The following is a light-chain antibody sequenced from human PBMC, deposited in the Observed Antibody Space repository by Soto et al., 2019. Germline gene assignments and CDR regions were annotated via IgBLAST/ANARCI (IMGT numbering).Light chain of an antibody. CDR3: TSYAGNKGWL. CDR2: EVS. J-gene: IGLJ3*02. V-gene: IGLV2-8*01. CDR1: SSDVGGYNY. Sequence: QSVLTQPPSASGSPGQSVTISCTGTSSDVGGYNYVSWYQQHPGKAPKVVIYEVSKRPSGVPDRFSGSKSGNMASLTVSGLQAEDEADYYCTSYAGNKGWLFGGGTKLTVL.